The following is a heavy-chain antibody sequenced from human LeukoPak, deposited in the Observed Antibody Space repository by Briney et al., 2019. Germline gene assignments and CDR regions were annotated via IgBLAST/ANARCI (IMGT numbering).Heavy chain of an antibody. Sequence: SVKVSCKASGYTYSSYGISWVRQAPGQGLEWMGGIIPIFGTANYAQKFQGRVTITADKSTSTAYMELSSLRSEDTAVYYCARDPWELTSHPFDYWGQGTLVTVSS. CDR2: IIPIFGTA. CDR3: ARDPWELTSHPFDY. D-gene: IGHD1-26*01. V-gene: IGHV1-69*06. J-gene: IGHJ4*02. CDR1: GYTYSSYG.